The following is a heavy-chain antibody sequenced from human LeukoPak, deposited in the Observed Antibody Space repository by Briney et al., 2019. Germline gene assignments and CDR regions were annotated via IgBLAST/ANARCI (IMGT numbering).Heavy chain of an antibody. CDR1: GFTLSTYS. D-gene: IGHD6-13*01. J-gene: IGHJ4*02. CDR3: AMTREQQLVHY. V-gene: IGHV3-48*04. CDR2: VSNSGTTI. Sequence: GGSLRLSCAASGFTLSTYSVTWVRQTPGKGLEWVSYVSNSGTTIYYTDSVKGRFTISRDNAKNSLYLQMNSLRAEDTAVYYCAMTREQQLVHYWGQGTLVTVSS.